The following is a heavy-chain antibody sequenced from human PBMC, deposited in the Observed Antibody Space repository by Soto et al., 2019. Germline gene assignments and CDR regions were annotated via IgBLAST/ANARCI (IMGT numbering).Heavy chain of an antibody. CDR1: GYTFTGYY. J-gene: IGHJ4*02. V-gene: IGHV1-2*02. CDR3: AKAMTTVTTTIDY. Sequence: ASVKVSCKASGYTFTGYYMHWVRQAPGQGLEWMGWINPNSGGTNYAQKFQGRVTMTRDTSISTAYMELNSLRAEDTAVYYCAKAMTTVTTTIDYWGQGTLVTVSS. CDR2: INPNSGGT. D-gene: IGHD4-4*01.